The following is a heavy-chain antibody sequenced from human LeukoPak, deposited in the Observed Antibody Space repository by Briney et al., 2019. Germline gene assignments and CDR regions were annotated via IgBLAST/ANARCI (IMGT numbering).Heavy chain of an antibody. D-gene: IGHD5-12*01. CDR1: GYTFTTYW. CDR3: ARSDYWSYAMNV. CDR2: IHPEDSDI. J-gene: IGHJ6*02. V-gene: IGHV5-51*01. Sequence: GESLKISCKASGYTFTTYWVAWVRQTPGKGLEWMGVIHPEDSDIRYNPSFQGQVTISADKSISTAFLQWSSLKASDTAMYYCARSDYWSYAMNVWGQGTTVTVSS.